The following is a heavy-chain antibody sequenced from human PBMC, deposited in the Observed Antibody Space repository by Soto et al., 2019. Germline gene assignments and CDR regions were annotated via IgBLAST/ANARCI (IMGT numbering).Heavy chain of an antibody. Sequence: GGSLRLSCAASGFTFSSYGMHWVRQAPGKGLEWVAVISYDGSNKYYADSVKGRFTISRDNSKNTLYLQMNSLRAEDTAVYYCAKDPGYYDFNVRNWFDPWGQGTLVTVSS. CDR3: AKDPGYYDFNVRNWFDP. J-gene: IGHJ5*02. V-gene: IGHV3-30*18. CDR1: GFTFSSYG. CDR2: ISYDGSNK. D-gene: IGHD3-3*01.